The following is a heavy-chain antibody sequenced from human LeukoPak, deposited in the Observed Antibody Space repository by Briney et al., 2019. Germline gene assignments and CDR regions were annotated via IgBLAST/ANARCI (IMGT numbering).Heavy chain of an antibody. V-gene: IGHV1-8*03. CDR1: GYTFTGYY. CDR2: MNPNSGNT. CDR3: ARGRQWLESYFDY. D-gene: IGHD6-19*01. Sequence: ASVKVSCKASGYTFTGYYMHWVRQATGQGLEWMGWMNPNSGNTGYAQKFQGRVTITRNTSISTAYMELSSLRSEDTAVYYCARGRQWLESYFDYWGQGTLVTVSS. J-gene: IGHJ4*02.